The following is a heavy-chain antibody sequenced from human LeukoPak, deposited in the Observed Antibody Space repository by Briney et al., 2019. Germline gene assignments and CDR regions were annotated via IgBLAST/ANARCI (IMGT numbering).Heavy chain of an antibody. V-gene: IGHV4-34*01. J-gene: IGHJ4*02. CDR1: GGSFSGYY. CDR2: INHSGST. CDR3: ARGSNTYYYDSSGYYHHSIFDY. D-gene: IGHD3-22*01. Sequence: PSETLSLTCAVYGGSFSGYYWSWIRQPPGKGLEWIGEINHSGSTSYNPSLKSRVTISVDTSKNQFSLKLSSVTAADTAVYYCARGSNTYYYDSSGYYHHSIFDYWGQGTLVTVSS.